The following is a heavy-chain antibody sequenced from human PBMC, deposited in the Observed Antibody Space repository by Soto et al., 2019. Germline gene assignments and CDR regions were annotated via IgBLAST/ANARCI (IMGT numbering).Heavy chain of an antibody. Sequence: QVQLQESGPGLVKPSQTLSLTSTVYGGSISSGGYYWSWIRQHPGKGLEWIGYIYYSGSTYYNPSLRSRVTISVDTSKNQFSLTLSSVTAADTAVYYCASTYYYYSSGYSPDYWGQGTLVTVSS. CDR1: GGSISSGGYY. CDR2: IYYSGST. J-gene: IGHJ4*02. V-gene: IGHV4-31*03. D-gene: IGHD3-22*01. CDR3: ASTYYYYSSGYSPDY.